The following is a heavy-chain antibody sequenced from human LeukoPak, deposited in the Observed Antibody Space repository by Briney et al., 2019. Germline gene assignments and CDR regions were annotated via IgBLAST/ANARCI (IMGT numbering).Heavy chain of an antibody. J-gene: IGHJ4*02. D-gene: IGHD3-10*01. V-gene: IGHV3-20*01. CDR1: GFTFDDYG. Sequence: GGSLRLSCAASGFTFDDYGMSWVRQPPGKGLEWVSGINWNGGSTGYADSVKGRFTISRDNAKNSLYLQMNSLRAEDTALYHCARVAGYYGSGSYYNHPDYWGQGTLVTVSS. CDR2: INWNGGST. CDR3: ARVAGYYGSGSYYNHPDY.